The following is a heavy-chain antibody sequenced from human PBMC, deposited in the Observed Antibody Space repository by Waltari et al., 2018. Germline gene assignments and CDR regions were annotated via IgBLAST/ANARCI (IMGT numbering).Heavy chain of an antibody. CDR1: GSHFRSHG. D-gene: IGHD4-4*01. CDR2: IWYDGSNK. CDR3: ASAVLTVTTQDY. V-gene: IGHV3-33*01. J-gene: IGHJ4*02. Sequence: HVQLVESGGGVVQPGRSLRLPCQASGSHFRSHGSHWSLQAPGKGLGWVAVIWYDGSNKYYADSVKGRFTISRDNSKNTLYLQMNSLRAEDTAVYYCASAVLTVTTQDYWGQGTLVTVSS.